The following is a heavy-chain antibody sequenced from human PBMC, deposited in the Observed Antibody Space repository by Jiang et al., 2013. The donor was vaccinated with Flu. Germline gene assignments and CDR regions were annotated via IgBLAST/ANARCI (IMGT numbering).Heavy chain of an antibody. Sequence: GLVKPSETLSLTCTVSGDSIGSSDYYWSWIRQPPGKGLEWIGNVYYSGSTYYSPSLKSRVTISIDTSKNQFSLDLSSVTAADTAVYYCARRRFSHASDPWGQGTLVTVSS. J-gene: IGHJ5*02. CDR3: ARRRFSHASDP. CDR2: VYYSGST. D-gene: IGHD3-16*01. V-gene: IGHV4-39*07. CDR1: GDSIGSSDYY.